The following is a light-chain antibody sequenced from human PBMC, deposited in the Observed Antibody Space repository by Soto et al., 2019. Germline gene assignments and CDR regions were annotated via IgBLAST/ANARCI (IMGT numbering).Light chain of an antibody. CDR2: AAS. V-gene: IGKV1-39*01. CDR3: QQSYGVPRT. Sequence: DIQMPQSPSSLSASVGDRVTITCRASQSISTYLNWYQQKPGKAPNLLIYAASSLHSGVPSRFSGSGSGTDFALTISSLQPEDFATYYCQQSYGVPRTFGQGTKVEIK. CDR1: QSISTY. J-gene: IGKJ1*01.